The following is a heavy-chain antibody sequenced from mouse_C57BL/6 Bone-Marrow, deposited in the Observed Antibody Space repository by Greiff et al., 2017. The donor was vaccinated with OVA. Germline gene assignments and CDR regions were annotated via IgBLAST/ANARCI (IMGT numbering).Heavy chain of an antibody. D-gene: IGHD1-1*01. CDR2: IYPGDGDT. Sequence: QVQLKQSGAELVKPGASVKISCKASGYAFSSYWMNWVKQRPGKGLEWIGQIYPGDGDTNYNGKFKGKATLTADKSSSTAYMQLSSLTSEDSAVYFCARRGYYDGAAWFAYWGQGTLVTVSA. CDR3: ARRGYYDGAAWFAY. J-gene: IGHJ3*01. V-gene: IGHV1-80*01. CDR1: GYAFSSYW.